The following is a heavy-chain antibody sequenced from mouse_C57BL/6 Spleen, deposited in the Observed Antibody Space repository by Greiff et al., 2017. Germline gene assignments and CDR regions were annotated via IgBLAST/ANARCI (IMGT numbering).Heavy chain of an antibody. Sequence: EVQLVESGGDLVKPGGSLKLSCAASGFTFSSYGMSWVRQTPDKRLEWVANIGSGGSYTYYPDSVKGRFTLSRDTAKNTLYLQMSSLKSEDTAMYYCARDAVGNFFAYWGQGALVTVSA. CDR2: IGSGGSYT. D-gene: IGHD2-1*01. V-gene: IGHV5-6*01. J-gene: IGHJ3*01. CDR1: GFTFSSYG. CDR3: ARDAVGNFFAY.